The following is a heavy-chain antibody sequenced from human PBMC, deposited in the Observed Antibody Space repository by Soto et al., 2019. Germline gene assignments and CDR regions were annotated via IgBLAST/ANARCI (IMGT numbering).Heavy chain of an antibody. CDR1: GGSISSYY. CDR3: ARRLKQWLAAFDI. D-gene: IGHD6-19*01. J-gene: IGHJ3*02. CDR2: IYYSGST. V-gene: IGHV4-59*08. Sequence: SETLSLTCTVSGGSISSYYWSCIRQPPGKGLEWIGYIYYSGSTNYNPSLKSRVTISVDTSKNQFSLKLSSVTAADTAVYYCARRLKQWLAAFDIWGQGTRVTVAS.